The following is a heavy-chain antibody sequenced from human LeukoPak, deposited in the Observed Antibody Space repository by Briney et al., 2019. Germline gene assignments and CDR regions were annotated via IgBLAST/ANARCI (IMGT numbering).Heavy chain of an antibody. V-gene: IGHV3-23*01. CDR2: ISGSGGST. CDR1: GCTFSSYA. J-gene: IGHJ4*02. CDR3: AKDLRGAAAGTFVY. D-gene: IGHD6-13*01. Sequence: GGSLRLSCAASGCTFSSYARSWVRQAPGKGLEWVSAISGSGGSTYYADSGKGRFTIARENSKTTLYLQMNSLRAEATAVYYCAKDLRGAAAGTFVYWGQGTLVTVSS.